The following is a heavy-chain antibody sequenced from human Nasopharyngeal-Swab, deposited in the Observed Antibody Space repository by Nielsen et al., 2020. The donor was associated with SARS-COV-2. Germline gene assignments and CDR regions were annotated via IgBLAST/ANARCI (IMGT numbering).Heavy chain of an antibody. Sequence: SETLSLTCTVSGGSISSYYWSWIRQPPGKGLEWIGYIYYSGSTNYNPSLKSRVTISVDTSKNQFSLKLSSVTAADTAVYYCARASHVVRFLEPYFDYWGQGTLVTVS. D-gene: IGHD3-3*01. CDR3: ARASHVVRFLEPYFDY. CDR1: GGSISSYY. V-gene: IGHV4-59*01. CDR2: IYYSGST. J-gene: IGHJ4*02.